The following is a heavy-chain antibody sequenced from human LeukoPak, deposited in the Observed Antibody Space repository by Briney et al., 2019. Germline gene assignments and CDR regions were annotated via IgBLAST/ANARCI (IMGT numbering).Heavy chain of an antibody. CDR1: GYTVSSTY. J-gene: IGHJ6*03. CDR2: IYSNGNT. V-gene: IGHV3-53*01. D-gene: IGHD6-19*01. Sequence: GGSLRLSCAASGYTVSSTYMSWVRQAPGKGLEWVSAIYSNGNTYYTDSVKGRFTISRDNSRNSLGLQMNSLRAEDTAVYYCASSAPPPTDTHYYYMNVWGKGTTVTVSS. CDR3: ASSAPPPTDTHYYYMNV.